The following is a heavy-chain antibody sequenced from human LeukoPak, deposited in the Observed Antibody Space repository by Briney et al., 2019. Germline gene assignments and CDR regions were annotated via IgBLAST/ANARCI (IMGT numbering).Heavy chain of an antibody. CDR1: GFTFSSYA. CDR2: FSGSGGSR. V-gene: IGHV3-23*01. J-gene: IGHJ3*02. D-gene: IGHD2-2*01. CDR3: AKLKPQLLWSGAFDI. Sequence: GGSLRFSCAASGFTFSSYAMSWGRQAPGKGLEWGSAFSGSGGSRYYADSVKGRFTISSDSTRNTLFLRINSLRAEDTAVYYCAKLKPQLLWSGAFDIWGQGTMVTVSS.